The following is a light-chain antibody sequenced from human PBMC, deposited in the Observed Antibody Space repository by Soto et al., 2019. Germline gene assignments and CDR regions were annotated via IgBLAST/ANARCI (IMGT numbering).Light chain of an antibody. V-gene: IGKV3-15*01. CDR1: QSVSSN. CDR3: QQYNNWPRT. J-gene: IGKJ1*01. Sequence: EIVITQSPATLSVSPVERATLSCRASQSVSSNLAWYQQKPGQAPRLLIYGASTRATGIPARFSGSGSGTEFTLTISSLQSEDFAVYYCQQYNNWPRTFGQGTQGGYQ. CDR2: GAS.